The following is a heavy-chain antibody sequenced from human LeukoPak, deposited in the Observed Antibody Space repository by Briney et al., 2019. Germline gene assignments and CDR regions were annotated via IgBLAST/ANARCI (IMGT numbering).Heavy chain of an antibody. Sequence: GRSLRLSCAASGFTFSSYAMHWVRQAPGKGLEWVAVISYDGSNKYYADSVKGRFTISRDNSKNTLYLQMNSLRAEDTAVYYCARGRGELLTGVDYWGQGTLVTVSS. CDR2: ISYDGSNK. D-gene: IGHD1-26*01. CDR1: GFTFSSYA. J-gene: IGHJ4*02. CDR3: ARGRGELLTGVDY. V-gene: IGHV3-30-3*01.